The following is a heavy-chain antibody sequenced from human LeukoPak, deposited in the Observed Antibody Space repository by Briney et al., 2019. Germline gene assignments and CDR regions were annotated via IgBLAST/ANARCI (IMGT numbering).Heavy chain of an antibody. Sequence: ASVKVSCKASGYTFTSYGISWVRQAPGQGLEWMGWISAYNGNTNYAQKLQGRVTMTTDTSTITAYMELRSLRSDDTAVYYCARDNWAPTRAYYYDSSGYQGSDWYFDLWGRGTLVTVSS. CDR2: ISAYNGNT. J-gene: IGHJ2*01. CDR1: GYTFTSYG. CDR3: ARDNWAPTRAYYYDSSGYQGSDWYFDL. D-gene: IGHD3-22*01. V-gene: IGHV1-18*01.